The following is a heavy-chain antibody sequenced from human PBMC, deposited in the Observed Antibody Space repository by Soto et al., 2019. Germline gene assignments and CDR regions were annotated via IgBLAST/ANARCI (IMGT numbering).Heavy chain of an antibody. Sequence: GSLRLSCVASGLASIRYCIYRRGQAPGKGLEWVALIWYDGNDKYYADSVQGRFMVSRDNSNNIVYLQMDNLRAEDTAVYHCAKEERIAPQYWGPGVLVTVSS. CDR3: AKEERIAPQY. J-gene: IGHJ4*02. CDR1: GLASIRYC. CDR2: IWYDGNDK. V-gene: IGHV3-33*03. D-gene: IGHD1-26*01.